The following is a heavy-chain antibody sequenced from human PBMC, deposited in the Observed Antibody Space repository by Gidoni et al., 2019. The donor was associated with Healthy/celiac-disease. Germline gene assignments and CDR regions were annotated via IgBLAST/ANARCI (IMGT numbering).Heavy chain of an antibody. CDR1: GGTFSSYT. J-gene: IGHJ6*02. Sequence: QVQLVQSGAEVKKPGSSVKVSCKASGGTFSSYTISWVRQAPGQGLEWMGRIIPILGIANYAQKFQGRVTITADKSTSTAYMELSSLRSEDTAVYYCARLEGVYYYDSRRGEDYYYYGMDVWGQGTTVTVSS. V-gene: IGHV1-69*02. D-gene: IGHD3-22*01. CDR2: IIPILGIA. CDR3: ARLEGVYYYDSRRGEDYYYYGMDV.